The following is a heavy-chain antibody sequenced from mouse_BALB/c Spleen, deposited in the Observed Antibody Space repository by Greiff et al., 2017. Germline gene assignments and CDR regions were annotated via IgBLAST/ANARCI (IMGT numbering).Heavy chain of an antibody. Sequence: EVKVVESGGGLVQPGGSRKLSCAASGFTFSSFGMPWVRQAPEKGLEWVAYISSGSSTIYYADTVKGRFTISRDNPKNTLFLQMTSLRSEDTAMYYCARWGTTATRAMDYWGQGTSVTVSS. CDR1: GFTFSSFG. CDR2: ISSGSSTI. CDR3: ARWGTTATRAMDY. D-gene: IGHD1-2*01. J-gene: IGHJ4*01. V-gene: IGHV5-17*02.